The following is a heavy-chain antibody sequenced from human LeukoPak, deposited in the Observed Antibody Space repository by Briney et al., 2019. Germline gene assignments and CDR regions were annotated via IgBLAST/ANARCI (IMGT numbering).Heavy chain of an antibody. CDR1: GGSISSGSYY. CDR3: ARVLNWFDP. D-gene: IGHD2-15*01. CDR2: IYTSGST. V-gene: IGHV4-61*02. Sequence: SETLSLTCTVSGGSISSGSYYWSWIRQPAGKGLEWIGRIYTSGSTNYNPSLKSRVTISVDTSKNQFSLKLSSVTAADTAVYYCARVLNWFDPWGQGTLVTVSS. J-gene: IGHJ5*02.